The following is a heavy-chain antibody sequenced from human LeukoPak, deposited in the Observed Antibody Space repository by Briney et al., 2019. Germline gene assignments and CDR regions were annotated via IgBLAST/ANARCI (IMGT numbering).Heavy chain of an antibody. CDR2: IYYEGSNK. V-gene: IGHV3-30*04. CDR3: AREIGAAAGSPGTVWFDP. Sequence: GGSLRLSVEALGFTFSGYVMHWFRQAPGKGLEWGAVIYYEGSNKYYADSVKGRFTISRDNSKNTLYLQMNSLRAEDTAVYYCAREIGAAAGSPGTVWFDPWGQGTLVTVSS. J-gene: IGHJ5*02. CDR1: GFTFSGYV. D-gene: IGHD6-13*01.